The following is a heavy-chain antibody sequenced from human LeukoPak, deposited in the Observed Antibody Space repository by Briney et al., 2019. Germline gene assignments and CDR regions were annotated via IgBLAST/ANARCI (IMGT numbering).Heavy chain of an antibody. CDR3: ARAGVVSGSSWYFAY. D-gene: IGHD6-13*01. CDR1: GDSIGSYY. J-gene: IGHJ4*02. V-gene: IGHV4-59*01. Sequence: PSETLSLTCTVSGDSIGSYYWTWIRQPPGKGLEWIGYIYYSGSTNYNRSLKSRVTISVDTSKNQFSLKLSSVTAADTAVYYCARAGVVSGSSWYFAYWGQGTLVTVSS. CDR2: IYYSGST.